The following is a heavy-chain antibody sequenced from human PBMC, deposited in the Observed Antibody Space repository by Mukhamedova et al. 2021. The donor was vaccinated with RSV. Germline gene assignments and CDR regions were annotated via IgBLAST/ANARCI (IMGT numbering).Heavy chain of an antibody. Sequence: GKGLEYVSAISSNGGSTYYADSVKGRFTISRDNSKNTLYLQMSSLRAEDTAVYYCVKGEWELPKIFDYWGQGTLVTVSS. V-gene: IGHV3-64D*06. CDR3: VKGEWELPKIFDY. D-gene: IGHD1-26*01. CDR2: ISSNGGST. J-gene: IGHJ4*02.